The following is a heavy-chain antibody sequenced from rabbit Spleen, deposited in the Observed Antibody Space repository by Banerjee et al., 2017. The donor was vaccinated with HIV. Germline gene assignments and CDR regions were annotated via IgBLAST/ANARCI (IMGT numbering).Heavy chain of an antibody. CDR2: INTYTGKP. V-gene: IGHV1S45*01. J-gene: IGHJ4*01. D-gene: IGHD1-1*01. Sequence: QEQLVESGGGLVKPEGSLTLTCKASGFSFGSKDVMCWVRQAPGKGLEWIACINTYTGKPVYASWAKGRFTGSRTPSTTVTLQMTSLTAADTATYFCARDLTSVIGWNFNLWGPGTLVTVS. CDR3: ARDLTSVIGWNFNL. CDR1: GFSFGSKDV.